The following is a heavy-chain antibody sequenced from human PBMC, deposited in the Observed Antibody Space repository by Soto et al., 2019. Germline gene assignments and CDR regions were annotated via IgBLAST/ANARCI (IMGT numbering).Heavy chain of an antibody. J-gene: IGHJ3*02. CDR2: IFYSGST. CDR3: ARRYGEAFEI. D-gene: IGHD4-17*01. Sequence: QVQLQESGPGLVKPSETLSLTCTVSGGSISSYYWSWIRQPPGKGLEWIGYIFYSGSTNYNPSLKSRVTRSVDTSKSQCSLKLSSVTAADTAVYSGARRYGEAFEIWGPGTMVTVSS. CDR1: GGSISSYY. V-gene: IGHV4-59*01.